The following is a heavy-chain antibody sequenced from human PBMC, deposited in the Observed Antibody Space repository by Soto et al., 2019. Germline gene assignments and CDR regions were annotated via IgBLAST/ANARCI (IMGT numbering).Heavy chain of an antibody. Sequence: SSETLSLTCSVSDDSINSDKYYWGWIRQPPGKGLEWIGYIYYSGSTNYNPSLKSRVTISVDTSKNQFSLKLSSVTAADTAVYYCARHKYSSGYKYFDYWGQGTLVTVSS. D-gene: IGHD6-19*01. CDR1: DDSINSDKYY. V-gene: IGHV4-61*05. CDR3: ARHKYSSGYKYFDY. CDR2: IYYSGST. J-gene: IGHJ4*02.